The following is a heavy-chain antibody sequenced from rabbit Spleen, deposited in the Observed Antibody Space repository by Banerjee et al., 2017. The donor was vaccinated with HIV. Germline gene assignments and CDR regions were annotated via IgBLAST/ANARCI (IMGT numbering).Heavy chain of an antibody. CDR3: ARDAGSSFSSYGMDL. Sequence: QLKESGGGLVQPGGSLKLSCKASGFDFSTYYMSWVRQAPGKGLEWIGYIDPIFGTTYYASWVNGRFTISSHNAQNTLYLQLKSLTAADTATYFCARDAGSSFSSYGMDLWGPGTLVTVS. CDR1: GFDFSTYY. CDR2: IDPIFGTT. D-gene: IGHD8-1*01. J-gene: IGHJ6*01. V-gene: IGHV1S7*01.